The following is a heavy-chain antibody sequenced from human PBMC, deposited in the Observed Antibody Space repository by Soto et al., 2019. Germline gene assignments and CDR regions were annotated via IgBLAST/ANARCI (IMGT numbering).Heavy chain of an antibody. D-gene: IGHD3-9*01. CDR3: ARGYAKGYDILTSGGVDY. V-gene: IGHV4-34*01. Sequence: SETLSLTCAVYGGSFSGYYWSWIRQPPGKGLEWIGEINHSGSTNYNPSLKSRVTISVDTSKNQFSLKLSSVTAADTAVYYCARGYAKGYDILTSGGVDYWGQGTLVTVSS. CDR2: INHSGST. CDR1: GGSFSGYY. J-gene: IGHJ4*02.